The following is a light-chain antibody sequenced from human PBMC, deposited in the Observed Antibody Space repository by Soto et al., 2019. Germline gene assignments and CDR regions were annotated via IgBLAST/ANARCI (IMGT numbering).Light chain of an antibody. CDR3: HQYGSSPWT. Sequence: EIVLTQSPGTLSLSPGERATLSCRASQTVSSARLAWFQQKPGQAPRLLIYGASSRAPGIPDRFSGSGSETDFTLTINRLESEDFAVYSCHQYGSSPWTFGQGTKVEIK. J-gene: IGKJ1*01. CDR1: QTVSSAR. V-gene: IGKV3-20*01. CDR2: GAS.